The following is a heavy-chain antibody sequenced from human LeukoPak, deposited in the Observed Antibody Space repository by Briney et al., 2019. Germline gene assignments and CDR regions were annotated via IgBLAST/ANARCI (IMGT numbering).Heavy chain of an antibody. CDR2: ISGSGGST. V-gene: IGHV3-23*01. CDR3: AKDLEYNWNDAGY. Sequence: GGSLRLSCAASGFTFSSYGMSWVRQAPGKGLEWGSAISGSGGSTYYADSVKGRFTISRDNSKNTLYLQMNSLRAEDTAVYYCAKDLEYNWNDAGYWGQETLVTVSS. CDR1: GFTFSSYG. D-gene: IGHD1-1*01. J-gene: IGHJ4*02.